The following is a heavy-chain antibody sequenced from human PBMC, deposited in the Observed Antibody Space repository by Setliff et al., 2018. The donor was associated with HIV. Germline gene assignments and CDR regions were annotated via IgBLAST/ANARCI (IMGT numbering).Heavy chain of an antibody. V-gene: IGHV4-38-2*02. CDR2: IFHRGTMFHSESVYT. Sequence: SETLSLTCTVSGSSVSSASYWGWIRQPPGKGLEWIGTIFHRGTMFHSESVYTYHNPSLKSRVTISLDTSKNQFSLKVNSVTAADTAVYYCARDTGYYSRGGPVDYWGQGTLVTVSS. CDR1: GSSVSSASY. J-gene: IGHJ4*01. CDR3: ARDTGYYSRGGPVDY. D-gene: IGHD2-15*01.